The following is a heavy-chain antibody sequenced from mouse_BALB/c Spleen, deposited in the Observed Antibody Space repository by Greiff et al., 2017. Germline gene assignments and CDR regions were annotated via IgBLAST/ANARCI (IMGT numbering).Heavy chain of an antibody. CDR2: LYPGDGDT. Sequence: QVQLQQSGAELVRPGSSVKISCKASGYAFSSYWMNWVKQRPGQGLEWIGQLYPGDGDTNYNGKFNGKATLTADKSSSTAYMQLSSLTSADAAVYFCAIRGGPFDYWGQGTTLTVSS. CDR1: GYAFSSYW. D-gene: IGHD1-1*01. J-gene: IGHJ2*01. V-gene: IGHV1-80*01. CDR3: AIRGGPFDY.